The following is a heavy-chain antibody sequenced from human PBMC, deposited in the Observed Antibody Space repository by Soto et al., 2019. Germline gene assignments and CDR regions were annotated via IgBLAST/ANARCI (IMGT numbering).Heavy chain of an antibody. D-gene: IGHD6-13*01. CDR2: IYHSGTT. CDR3: ASRYTYSWDSYFNY. Sequence: TLSLTCTVSGDSISSNNWWSWVRQSPGKGLEWIGEIYHSGTTYYNPSLKSRVTISMDMSKNQFSLKLSSVTAADTAVYYCASRYTYSWDSYFNYWGQGTLVTVSS. CDR1: GDSISSNNW. V-gene: IGHV4-4*02. J-gene: IGHJ4*02.